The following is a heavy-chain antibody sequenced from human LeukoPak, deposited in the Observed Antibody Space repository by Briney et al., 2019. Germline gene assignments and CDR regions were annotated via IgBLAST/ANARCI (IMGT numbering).Heavy chain of an antibody. CDR1: GYTFTGYY. J-gene: IGHJ3*02. CDR3: ARAAAVAGTRNDAFDI. CDR2: TNPNSGDT. Sequence: ASVKVSCKASGYTFTGYYMHWVRQAPAPGLEWMGWTNPNSGDTNYAQKFQGRVTMTRHTSISTAYMELSRLRSDDTAVYYCARAAAVAGTRNDAFDIWGQGTMVTVSS. D-gene: IGHD6-19*01. V-gene: IGHV1-2*02.